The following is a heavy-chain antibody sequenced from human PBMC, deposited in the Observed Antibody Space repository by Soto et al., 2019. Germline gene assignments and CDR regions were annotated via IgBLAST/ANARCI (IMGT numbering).Heavy chain of an antibody. J-gene: IGHJ6*02. CDR3: ARDRTPDLAVAGTGGPYYYYGMDV. V-gene: IGHV3-30-3*01. CDR1: GFTFSSYA. Sequence: GGSLRLSCAASGFTFSSYAMHWVRQAPGKGLEWVAVISYDGSNKYYADSVKGRFTISRDNSKNTLYLQMNSLRAEDTAVYYCARDRTPDLAVAGTGGPYYYYGMDVWGQGTTVTVSS. D-gene: IGHD6-19*01. CDR2: ISYDGSNK.